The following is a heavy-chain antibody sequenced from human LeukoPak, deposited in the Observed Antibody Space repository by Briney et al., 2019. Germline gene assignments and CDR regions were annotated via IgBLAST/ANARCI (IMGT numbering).Heavy chain of an antibody. CDR2: ISTSSRYI. D-gene: IGHD6-6*01. Sequence: GGSLRLSCAASGFAFSGYGMSWVRQAPGKGLEWVSSISTSSRYIFYGDSVKGRFTISRDNAKNSLYLQMNSLRAEDTAVYYCARVHIAALTSWYFDYWGQGTLVTVSS. V-gene: IGHV3-21*01. J-gene: IGHJ4*02. CDR3: ARVHIAALTSWYFDY. CDR1: GFAFSGYG.